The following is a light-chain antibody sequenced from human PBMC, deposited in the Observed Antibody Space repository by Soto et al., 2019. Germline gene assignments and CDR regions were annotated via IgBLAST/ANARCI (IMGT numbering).Light chain of an antibody. CDR3: QSFDTSLSGLVV. J-gene: IGLJ2*01. CDR2: DNN. CDR1: SSNIGAGYD. Sequence: QSVLTQPPSMSGAPGQRVTISCTGSSSNIGAGYDVHWYQQHPGTAPKLLIFDNNNRPSGVPDRFSGSKSDTSASLAITGLQPEDESDYYCQSFDTSLSGLVVFGAGTKLTVL. V-gene: IGLV1-40*01.